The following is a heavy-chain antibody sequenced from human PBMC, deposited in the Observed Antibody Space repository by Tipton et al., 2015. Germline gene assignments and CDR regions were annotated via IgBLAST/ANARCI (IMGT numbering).Heavy chain of an antibody. J-gene: IGHJ6*02. CDR1: GGSISSTNW. Sequence: SGGSISSTNWWTWVRQPPGKGLEWIGEISQSGNTNYNPSLKSRVTISADKSKNQFSLNLKSVTAADTAVYYCARDLEHGMDVWGHGTTVTVSS. CDR2: ISQSGNT. V-gene: IGHV4-4*02. D-gene: IGHD5-24*01. CDR3: ARDLEHGMDV.